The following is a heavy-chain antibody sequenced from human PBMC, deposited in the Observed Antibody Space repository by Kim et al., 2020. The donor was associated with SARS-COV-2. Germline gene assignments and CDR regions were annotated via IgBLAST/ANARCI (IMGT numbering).Heavy chain of an antibody. CDR2: IYPGDSDI. J-gene: IGHJ4*02. V-gene: IGHV5-51*01. CDR1: GYSFTSYW. D-gene: IGHD6-13*01. CDR3: ARFRGSGQQLVPNDY. Sequence: GESLKISCKGSGYSFTSYWIGWVRQMPGKGLEWMGIIYPGDSDIRYSPSFQGQVTIAAEKSISTAYLQWSSLKASDTAMYYCARFRGSGQQLVPNDYWGQGTLVTVSS.